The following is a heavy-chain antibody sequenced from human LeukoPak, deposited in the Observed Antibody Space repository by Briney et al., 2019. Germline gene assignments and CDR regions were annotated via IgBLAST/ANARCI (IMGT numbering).Heavy chain of an antibody. D-gene: IGHD2-2*01. Sequence: SETLSLTCAAYGGSFSGYYWSWIRQPPGKGLEWIGEINHSGSTNYNPSLKSRVTISVDTSKNQFSLKLSSVTAADTAVYYCARADIVVVPAARRNYYYYGMDVWGQGTTVTVSS. J-gene: IGHJ6*02. V-gene: IGHV4-34*01. CDR2: INHSGST. CDR1: GGSFSGYY. CDR3: ARADIVVVPAARRNYYYYGMDV.